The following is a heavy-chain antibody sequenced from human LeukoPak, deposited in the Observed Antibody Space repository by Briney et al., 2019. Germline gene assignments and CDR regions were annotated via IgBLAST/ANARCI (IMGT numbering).Heavy chain of an antibody. CDR3: ARGYYDSSGYPFDY. CDR1: GFTVSSNY. Sequence: GGSLSLSCAASGFTVSSNYMIDVRQAPGKARVGFSVIYSGGSTYYAGSVKGRFTISRDNSKNTLYLQMNSLRAEDTAVYYCARGYYDSSGYPFDYWGQGTLVTVSS. V-gene: IGHV3-53*01. D-gene: IGHD3-22*01. J-gene: IGHJ4*02. CDR2: IYSGGST.